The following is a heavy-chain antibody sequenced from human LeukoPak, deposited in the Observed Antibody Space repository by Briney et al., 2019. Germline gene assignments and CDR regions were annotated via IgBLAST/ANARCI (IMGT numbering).Heavy chain of an antibody. D-gene: IGHD1-26*01. CDR1: GGSISSYY. J-gene: IGHJ6*03. Sequence: SETLSLTCTVSGGSISSYYWSWIRQPPGKGLEWIGYIYYSGSTNYNPSLKSRVTISVDTSKNQFSLKLSSVTAADTAVYYCERALKGADYYYYYTNVWGKGTTVTVSS. V-gene: IGHV4-59*01. CDR3: ERALKGADYYYYYTNV. CDR2: IYYSGST.